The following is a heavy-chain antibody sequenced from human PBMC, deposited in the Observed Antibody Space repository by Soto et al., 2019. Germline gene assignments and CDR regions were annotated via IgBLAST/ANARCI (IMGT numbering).Heavy chain of an antibody. V-gene: IGHV3-30*18. CDR2: ISYDGSNK. CDR1: GFTFSSYG. J-gene: IGHJ5*02. CDR3: AKNYGDNWFDP. Sequence: QVQLVESGGGVVQPGGSLRLSCAASGFTFSSYGMHWVRQAPGKGLEWVAVISYDGSNKYYADSVKGRFTISRDNSKNTLYLQMNSLRAEDTAVYYCAKNYGDNWFDPWGQGTLVTVSS. D-gene: IGHD4-17*01.